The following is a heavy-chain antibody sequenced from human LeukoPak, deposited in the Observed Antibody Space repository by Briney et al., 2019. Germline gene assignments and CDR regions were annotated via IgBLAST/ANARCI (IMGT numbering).Heavy chain of an antibody. J-gene: IGHJ4*02. CDR1: GFTFSSYS. CDR3: ASRPRGRIDY. CDR2: ISSSSSYI. V-gene: IGHV3-21*01. D-gene: IGHD6-6*01. Sequence: KPGGSLRLSCAASGFTFSSYSMNWVRQAPGKGLEWVSSISSSSSYIYYADSVKGRFTISRDNAKNSLYLQMNSLRAEDTAVYYCASRPRGRIDYWGQGTLVTVSS.